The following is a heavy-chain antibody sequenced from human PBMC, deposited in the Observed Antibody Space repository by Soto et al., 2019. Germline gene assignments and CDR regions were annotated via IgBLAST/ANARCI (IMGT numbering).Heavy chain of an antibody. V-gene: IGHV4-30-4*01. Sequence: SETLSLTCTVSGGSISSGDYYWSWIRQPPGKGLEWIGYIYYSGSTYYNPSLKSRVTISVDTSKNQFSLKLSSVTAADTAVYYCARGLLDFVPKLLWFGELSGPFDYWGQGTLVTVSS. CDR1: GGSISSGDYY. CDR3: ARGLLDFVPKLLWFGELSGPFDY. CDR2: IYYSGST. J-gene: IGHJ4*02. D-gene: IGHD3-10*01.